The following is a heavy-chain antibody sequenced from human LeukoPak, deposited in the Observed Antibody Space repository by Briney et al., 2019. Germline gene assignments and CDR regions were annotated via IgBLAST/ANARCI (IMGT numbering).Heavy chain of an antibody. V-gene: IGHV3-23*01. D-gene: IGHD5-24*01. CDR2: ISGSGGST. Sequence: PGGSLRLSCAASGFTFSSYAMSWVRQAPGKGLEWVSAISGSGGSTYYADSVKGRFTISRDNAKNSLYLQMNSLRAEDTAVYYCARAAGEMATIRYWGQGTLVTVSS. CDR3: ARAAGEMATIRY. J-gene: IGHJ4*02. CDR1: GFTFSSYA.